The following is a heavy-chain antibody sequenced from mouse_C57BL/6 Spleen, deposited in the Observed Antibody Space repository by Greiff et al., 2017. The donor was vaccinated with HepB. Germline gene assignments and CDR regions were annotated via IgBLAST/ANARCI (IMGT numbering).Heavy chain of an antibody. Sequence: SGSELRSPGSSVKLSCKDFDSEVFPIAYMSWVRQKPGHGFEWIGGILPSIGRTIYGEKFEDKATLDADTLSNTAYLELNSLTSEDSAIYYCARGGSYDYDQAWFAYWGQGTLVTVSA. CDR1: DSEVFPIAY. CDR2: ILPSIGRT. J-gene: IGHJ3*01. D-gene: IGHD2-4*01. CDR3: ARGGSYDYDQAWFAY. V-gene: IGHV15-2*01.